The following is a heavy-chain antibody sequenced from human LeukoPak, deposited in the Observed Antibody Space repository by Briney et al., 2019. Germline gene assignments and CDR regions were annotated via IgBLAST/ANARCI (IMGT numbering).Heavy chain of an antibody. D-gene: IGHD3-22*01. J-gene: IGHJ2*01. V-gene: IGHV1-24*01. Sequence: ASVKVSCKVSGYTLTELSMHWVRQAPGKGLEWMRGFDPEDGETIYAQKFQGRVTMTEDTSTDTAYMELSSLRSEDTAVYYCATGWTSGYVWYFDLWGRGTLVTVSS. CDR1: GYTLTELS. CDR3: ATGWTSGYVWYFDL. CDR2: FDPEDGET.